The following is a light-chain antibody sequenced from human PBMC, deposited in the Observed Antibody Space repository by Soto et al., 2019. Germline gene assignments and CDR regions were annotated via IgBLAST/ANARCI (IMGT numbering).Light chain of an antibody. Sequence: QSALTQPRSVSGSPGQSVTISCTGTSSDVGGYNYVSWYQQHPGEAPKLMIYDVSKRPSGVPDRFSGSKSGNTASLTISGLQAEDEADYYCCSYEGSYTLVFGGGTKVAVL. V-gene: IGLV2-11*01. J-gene: IGLJ2*01. CDR2: DVS. CDR1: SSDVGGYNY. CDR3: CSYEGSYTLV.